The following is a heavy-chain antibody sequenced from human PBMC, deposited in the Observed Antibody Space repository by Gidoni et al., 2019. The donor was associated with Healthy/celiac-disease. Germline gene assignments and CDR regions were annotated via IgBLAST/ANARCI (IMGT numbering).Heavy chain of an antibody. D-gene: IGHD4-17*01. J-gene: IGHJ4*02. CDR1: GLTFSDYY. Sequence: QVQLVESGGGLGKPGGSRRLSCAASGLTFSDYYMSWIRQAPGKGLEWVSYIISSGSTIYYAASVKGRFTISRDNAKNSLYLQMNSLRAEDTAVYYCASRFSRYGEFDYWGQGTLVTVSS. V-gene: IGHV3-11*01. CDR3: ASRFSRYGEFDY. CDR2: IISSGSTI.